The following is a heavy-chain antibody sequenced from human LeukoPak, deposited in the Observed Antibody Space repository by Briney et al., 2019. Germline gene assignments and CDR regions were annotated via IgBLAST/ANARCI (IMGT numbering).Heavy chain of an antibody. Sequence: GGSLRLSCAAPGFTFSSYAMSWVRQAPGKGLEWVSAISGSGGSTYYADSVKGRFTISRDNSKNTLYLQMNSLRAEDTAVYYCAKVSYYDSSGYYPTEYFQHWGQGTLVTVSS. J-gene: IGHJ1*01. D-gene: IGHD3-22*01. V-gene: IGHV3-23*01. CDR3: AKVSYYDSSGYYPTEYFQH. CDR2: ISGSGGST. CDR1: GFTFSSYA.